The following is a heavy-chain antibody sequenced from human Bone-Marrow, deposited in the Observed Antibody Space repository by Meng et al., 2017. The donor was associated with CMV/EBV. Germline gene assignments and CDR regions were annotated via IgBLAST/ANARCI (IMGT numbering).Heavy chain of an antibody. CDR3: ARCSPFALGTGDWFDP. J-gene: IGHJ5*02. V-gene: IGHV4-59*01. CDR2: VSYNGGT. D-gene: IGHD7-27*01. CDR1: GGSISSYY. Sequence: GSLRLSCTVSGGSISSYYWHWIRQPPGRGLEWIGYVSYNGGTNYNPSLKSRVTISGDTSKNQFSLKLTSVTAADTAVYYCARCSPFALGTGDWFDPWGQGTLVTVSS.